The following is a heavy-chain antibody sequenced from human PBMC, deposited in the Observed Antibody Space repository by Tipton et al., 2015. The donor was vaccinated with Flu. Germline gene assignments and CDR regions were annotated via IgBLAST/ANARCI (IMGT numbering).Heavy chain of an antibody. CDR1: GFTLSNVW. Sequence: GSLRLSCAASGFTLSNVWMYWVRQAPGKGLEWVGRVKSNAGGGTIDHAAPVKGRFTISRDVSKNTLYLQMKSLTTDDTGIYYCTALGRDFWGRGALVTVSA. J-gene: IGHJ4*02. V-gene: IGHV3-15*01. CDR2: VKSNAGGGTI. D-gene: IGHD7-27*01. CDR3: TALGRDF.